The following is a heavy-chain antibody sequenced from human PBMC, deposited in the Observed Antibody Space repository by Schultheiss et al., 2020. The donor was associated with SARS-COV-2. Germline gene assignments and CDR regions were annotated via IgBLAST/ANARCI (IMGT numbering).Heavy chain of an antibody. Sequence: SETLSLTCTVSGGSISSGGYYWSWIRQPPGKGLEWIGSIYHSGSTNYNPSLRSRVTISVDTSKSQFSLKLSSVTAADTAVYYCARDGFDEYSSSSGMDVWGQGTTVTVSS. D-gene: IGHD6-6*01. J-gene: IGHJ6*02. V-gene: IGHV4-39*07. CDR2: IYHSGST. CDR3: ARDGFDEYSSSSGMDV. CDR1: GGSISSGGYY.